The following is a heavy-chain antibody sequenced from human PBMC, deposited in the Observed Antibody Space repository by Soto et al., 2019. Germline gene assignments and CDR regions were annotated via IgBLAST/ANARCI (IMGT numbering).Heavy chain of an antibody. CDR3: ARHYDILTGRYYGMDV. CDR2: IYPGDSDT. Sequence: LGESLKISYKGSGYSFTRYWMGWVRQMPGKGLEWMGIIYPGDSDTRYSPSFQGQVTISADKSISTAYLQWSSLKASDTAMYYCARHYDILTGRYYGMDVWGQGTTVTVSS. V-gene: IGHV5-51*01. J-gene: IGHJ6*02. CDR1: GYSFTRYW. D-gene: IGHD3-9*01.